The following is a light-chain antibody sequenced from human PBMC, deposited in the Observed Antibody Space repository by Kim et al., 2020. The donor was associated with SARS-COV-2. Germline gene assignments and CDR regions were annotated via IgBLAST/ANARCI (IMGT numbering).Light chain of an antibody. CDR3: ISYAGNDNMV. CDR1: SSDVGAYNF. CDR2: DVS. V-gene: IGLV2-8*01. J-gene: IGLJ3*02. Sequence: QSALTQPPSASVSPGQSVTFSCTGTSSDVGAYNFVSWYQQHPGKAPKLILHDVSERPSGVSDRFSGSKSGNTASLTVSGLLPDDEAAYFCISYAGNDNMVIGGGTGLTVL.